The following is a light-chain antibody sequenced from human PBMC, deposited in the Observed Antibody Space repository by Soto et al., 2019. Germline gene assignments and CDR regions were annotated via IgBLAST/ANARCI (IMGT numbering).Light chain of an antibody. CDR1: QSITNR. CDR3: QHYNSYSEA. CDR2: KAS. V-gene: IGKV1-5*03. J-gene: IGKJ1*01. Sequence: DIQMTQSPSTLSAFIGDRVTITCRASQSITNRLAWYQQKPGKPPKVLIYKASSLESGVPSRFSGSGSGTEFTLTISSLQPDDFATYYCQHYNSYSEAFGQGTKVDIK.